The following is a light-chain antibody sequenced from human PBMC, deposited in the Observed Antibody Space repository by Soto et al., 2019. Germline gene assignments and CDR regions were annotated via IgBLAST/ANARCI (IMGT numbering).Light chain of an antibody. J-gene: IGLJ2*01. CDR2: DVT. CDR3: CSYAGSNSLI. CDR1: ISDVAGYNS. Sequence: QSVLTQPPSASGSPGQSVTISCTGTISDVAGYNSVSWYQHHPGKAPKLMIYDVTKRPSGVPDRFSGSKSGNTASLTVSGLQAEDEADYFCCSYAGSNSLIFGGGTQLPVL. V-gene: IGLV2-8*01.